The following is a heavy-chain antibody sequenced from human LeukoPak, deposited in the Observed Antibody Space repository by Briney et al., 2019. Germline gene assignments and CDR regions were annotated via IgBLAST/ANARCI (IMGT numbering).Heavy chain of an antibody. V-gene: IGHV4-38-2*02. Sequence: KPSETLSLTCTVSGYSISNGFYWGWIRQPPGKGLEWIGTISHTGSTYYNPSLKSRVTISVDTSMNQFSLKLSSVTAADTAVYYCARNFWTYYFDYWGQGTLVTVSS. D-gene: IGHD3/OR15-3a*01. CDR1: GYSISNGFY. CDR3: ARNFWTYYFDY. J-gene: IGHJ4*02. CDR2: ISHTGST.